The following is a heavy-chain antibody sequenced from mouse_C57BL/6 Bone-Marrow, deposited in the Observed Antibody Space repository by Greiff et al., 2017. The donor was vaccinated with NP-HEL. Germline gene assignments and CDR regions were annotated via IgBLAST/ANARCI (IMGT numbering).Heavy chain of an antibody. CDR3: ARAGTGTADY. J-gene: IGHJ2*01. Sequence: VQLQQSGAELVRPGTSVKVSCKASGYAFTNYLIEWVKQRPGQGLEWIGVINPGSGGTNYNEKFKGKATLTADKSSSTAYMQLSSLTSEDSAVFFCARAGTGTADYWGQGTTLTVSS. CDR1: GYAFTNYL. V-gene: IGHV1-54*01. D-gene: IGHD4-1*01. CDR2: INPGSGGT.